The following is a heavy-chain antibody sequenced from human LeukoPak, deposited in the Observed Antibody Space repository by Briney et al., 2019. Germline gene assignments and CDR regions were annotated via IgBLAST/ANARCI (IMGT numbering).Heavy chain of an antibody. V-gene: IGHV4-59*01. CDR1: GGSISTYY. J-gene: IGHJ3*01. CDR2: IYYSGST. CDR3: ARGRDAYNFGGWGAFTF. D-gene: IGHD5-24*01. Sequence: PSETLSLTCTVSGGSISTYYWSWIRQPPGKGLEWTGYIYYSGSTNYNPSLSSRVTISVDTSKNQFSLRLSSMTAADTAVYYCARGRDAYNFGGWGAFTFWGQGTMVTVSS.